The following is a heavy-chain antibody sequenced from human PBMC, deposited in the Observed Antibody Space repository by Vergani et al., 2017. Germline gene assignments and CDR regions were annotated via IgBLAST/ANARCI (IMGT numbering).Heavy chain of an antibody. V-gene: IGHV4-59*01. CDR3: ARSLYYYDSSGFLAGFDY. Sequence: QVQLQESGPGLVTPSETLSLTCTVSGGSISSYYWSWIRPPPGKGLEWIGYIYYSGSTNYNPSLKSRVTISVDTSKNQFSLKLSSVTAADTAVYYCARSLYYYDSSGFLAGFDYWGQGTLVTVSS. J-gene: IGHJ4*02. CDR2: IYYSGST. CDR1: GGSISSYY. D-gene: IGHD3-22*01.